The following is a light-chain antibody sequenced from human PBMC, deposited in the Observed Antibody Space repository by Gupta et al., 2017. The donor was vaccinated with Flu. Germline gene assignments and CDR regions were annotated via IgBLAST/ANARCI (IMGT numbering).Light chain of an antibody. V-gene: IGLV1-51*02. J-gene: IGLJ1*01. CDR2: YKN. CDR1: SSNVGNNY. Sequence: VTISCSGSSSNVGNNYVSLYHQLPATDPNRLIFYKNRRPSGIPARFFSSTSGTSAASLTICLQTGEEADDYYGNSDASMNTYVFGTGTKVTVL. CDR3: GNSDASMNTYV.